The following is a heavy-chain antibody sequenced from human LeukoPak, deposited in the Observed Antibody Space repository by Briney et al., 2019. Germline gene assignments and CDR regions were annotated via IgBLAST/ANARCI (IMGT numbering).Heavy chain of an antibody. J-gene: IGHJ6*03. CDR2: IYTTGST. V-gene: IGHV4-4*07. CDR3: ARSPYYYDSSGYRPFGNNYYMDV. CDR1: GGSISSYY. D-gene: IGHD3-22*01. Sequence: KPSETLSLTCTVSGGSISSYYWTWIRQPAGKGLEWIGRIYTTGSTNYNPSLKSRVTMSVDTSKNQFSLKLSSVTAADTAVYYCARSPYYYDSSGYRPFGNNYYMDVWGKGTTVTISS.